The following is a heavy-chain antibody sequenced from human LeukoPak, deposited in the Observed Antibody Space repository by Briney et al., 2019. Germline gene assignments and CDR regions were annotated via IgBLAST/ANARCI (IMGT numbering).Heavy chain of an antibody. V-gene: IGHV3-74*01. Sequence: QPGGSLRLSCGASGFTFSSYWMPWVRQAPGKGLVWISRINSDGSTTSYADSVKGRFTISRDNSKNTLYLQMNSLRAEDTAVYYCAKAESSGWYQMYYFDYWGQGTLVTVSS. D-gene: IGHD6-19*01. CDR2: INSDGSTT. CDR3: AKAESSGWYQMYYFDY. J-gene: IGHJ4*02. CDR1: GFTFSSYW.